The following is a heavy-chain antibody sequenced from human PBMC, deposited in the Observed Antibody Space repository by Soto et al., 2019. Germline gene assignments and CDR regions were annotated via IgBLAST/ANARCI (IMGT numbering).Heavy chain of an antibody. D-gene: IGHD3-10*01. Sequence: SETLSLTCAVYGGSFSGYYWSWIRQPPGKGLEWIGEINHSGSTNYNPSLKSRVTISVDTSKNQFSLKLSSVTAADTAVYYCARGSMVREYNWFDPWGQGTLVTVSS. V-gene: IGHV4-34*01. CDR3: ARGSMVREYNWFDP. CDR1: GGSFSGYY. J-gene: IGHJ5*02. CDR2: INHSGST.